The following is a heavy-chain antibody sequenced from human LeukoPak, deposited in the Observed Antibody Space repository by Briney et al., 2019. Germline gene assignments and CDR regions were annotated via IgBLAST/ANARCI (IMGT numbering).Heavy chain of an antibody. CDR1: GFIFSDYL. D-gene: IGHD6-25*01. CDR2: IGGSVGSA. J-gene: IGHJ4*02. Sequence: GGSLRLSCAASGFIFSDYLMNWVRQAPGKGLEWVSGIGGSVGSAYADSVKGRFTISRDDSKNTLFLQMNSLRAEDTAFYYCAKSYTSGSYVVAYWGQGTLVTVSS. V-gene: IGHV3-23*01. CDR3: AKSYTSGSYVVAY.